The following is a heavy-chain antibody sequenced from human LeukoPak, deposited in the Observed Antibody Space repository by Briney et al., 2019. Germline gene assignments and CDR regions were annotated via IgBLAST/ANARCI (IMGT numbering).Heavy chain of an antibody. CDR2: ISAYNGNT. D-gene: IGHD4-17*01. CDR3: AREDYGDYVGWFDP. J-gene: IGHJ5*02. Sequence: GASVKVSCKASGYTFTSYGISWVRQAPGQGLEWMGWISAYNGNTNYAQKLQGRVTMTTDTSTSTAYMELRSLRSDDTAVYYCAREDYGDYVGWFDPWGQGTLVIVTS. CDR1: GYTFTSYG. V-gene: IGHV1-18*01.